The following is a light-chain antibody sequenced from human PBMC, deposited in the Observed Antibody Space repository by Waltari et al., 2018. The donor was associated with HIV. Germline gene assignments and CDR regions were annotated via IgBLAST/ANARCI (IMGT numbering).Light chain of an antibody. Sequence: QSALTQPASVSGSPGQSITIPCTGTSRDIGAYTYVPWYQPPPGKAPKLIIYDVGTRPSGVSDRFSGSKSGNTASLTISGLQSEDEADYHCCAYAGPTGLSEVFGGGTKLTVL. CDR2: DVG. J-gene: IGLJ2*01. CDR3: CAYAGPTGLSEV. V-gene: IGLV2-23*02. CDR1: SRDIGAYTY.